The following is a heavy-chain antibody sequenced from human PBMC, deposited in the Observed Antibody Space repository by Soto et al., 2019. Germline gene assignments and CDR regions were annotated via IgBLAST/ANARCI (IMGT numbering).Heavy chain of an antibody. CDR2: ISNYGGTT. J-gene: IGHJ4*02. CDR1: GFTFSAYT. CDR3: AKDFYNYCGTYALHFDS. D-gene: IGHD3-10*01. Sequence: PGGSLRLSCSASGFTFSAYTMHWVRQAPGKGLDYISAISNYGGTTDYADSVKGRFSVSRDNSKNTLYLQLISLRTEDTAVYYCAKDFYNYCGTYALHFDSWGQGILVTVSS. V-gene: IGHV3-64D*06.